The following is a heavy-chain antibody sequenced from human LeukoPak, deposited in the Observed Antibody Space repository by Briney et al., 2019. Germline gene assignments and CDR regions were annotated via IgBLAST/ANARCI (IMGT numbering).Heavy chain of an antibody. CDR2: INSDGSST. CDR3: ARVSPETYYDFWSGSYYYYGMDV. J-gene: IGHJ6*02. Sequence: PGGSLRLSCAASGFTFSSYWMHWVRQAPGKGLVWVSRINSDGSSTSYADSVKGRFTISRDNAKNTLYLQMNSLRAEDTAVCYCARVSPETYYDFWSGSYYYYGMDVWGQGTTVTVSS. D-gene: IGHD3-3*01. CDR1: GFTFSSYW. V-gene: IGHV3-74*01.